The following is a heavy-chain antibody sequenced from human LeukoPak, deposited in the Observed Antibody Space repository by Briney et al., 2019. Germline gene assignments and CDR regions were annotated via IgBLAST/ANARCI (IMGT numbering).Heavy chain of an antibody. J-gene: IGHJ4*02. V-gene: IGHV3-74*01. CDR1: GFTFSSYW. D-gene: IGHD2-21*02. Sequence: GGSLRRSCAASGFTFSSYWMHWVRQAPGKGLVWVSRINSDGSSASYADSVKGRFTISRDNAKNTLYLQMNSLRAEDTAVYYCAREPYCGGDCYSDYWDQGTLVTVSS. CDR2: INSDGSSA. CDR3: AREPYCGGDCYSDY.